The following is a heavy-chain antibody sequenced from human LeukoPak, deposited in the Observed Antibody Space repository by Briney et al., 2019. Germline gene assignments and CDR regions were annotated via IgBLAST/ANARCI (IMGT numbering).Heavy chain of an antibody. CDR2: IYTSGST. CDR3: ARRKKDYDILTGYYYYYYYMDV. CDR1: GGSISSGRYY. J-gene: IGHJ6*03. V-gene: IGHV4-61*02. D-gene: IGHD3-9*01. Sequence: SETLSLTCSVSGGSISSGRYYWSWIRQPAGKGLEWIGRIYTSGSTNYNPSLKSRVTISVDTSKDQFSLKLSSVTAADTAVYYCARRKKDYDILTGYYYYYYYMDVWGKGTTVTISS.